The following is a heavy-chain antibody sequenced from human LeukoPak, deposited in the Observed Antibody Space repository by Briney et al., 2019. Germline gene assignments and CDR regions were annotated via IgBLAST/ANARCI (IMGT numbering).Heavy chain of an antibody. J-gene: IGHJ4*02. V-gene: IGHV3-23*01. Sequence: GGSLRLSCAASGFTFSTYAMSWVRQAPGKGLEWVSAISGSGGTTYYADSVKGRLTISRDISKSTLYLQMNSLRDEDTALYYCAKYGSGTYYNGLHWGQGTLVTVSS. CDR3: AKYGSGTYYNGLH. CDR2: ISGSGGTT. CDR1: GFTFSTYA. D-gene: IGHD3-10*01.